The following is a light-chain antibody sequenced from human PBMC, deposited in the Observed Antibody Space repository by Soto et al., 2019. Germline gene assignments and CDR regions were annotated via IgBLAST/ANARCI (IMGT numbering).Light chain of an antibody. CDR3: SSYASSSTLVV. CDR1: SSDVGGYNY. J-gene: IGLJ2*01. V-gene: IGLV2-14*01. Sequence: QSALTQPASVSGSPGQSITISCTATSSDVGGYNYVSWYQQHPGKAPKLMIYEVTNRPSGVSSRFSGSKSGNTASLTISGLRAEYEANYYCSSYASSSTLVVFGGGTQLTVL. CDR2: EVT.